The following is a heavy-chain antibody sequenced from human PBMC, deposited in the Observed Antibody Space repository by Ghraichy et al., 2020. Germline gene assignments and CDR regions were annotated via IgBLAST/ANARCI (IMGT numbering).Heavy chain of an antibody. CDR3: AKSSQNYGNDAFDI. CDR2: ISGGGSRA. D-gene: IGHD3-10*01. J-gene: IGHJ3*02. CDR1: GFTFDDYA. Sequence: GGSLRLSCAASGFTFDDYAMSWVRQGPGKGLEWVSFISGGGSRAFYTDSVKGRFSISRDNSKNTLYLQMSGLRAEDTAIYYCAKSSQNYGNDAFDIWGQGTVVTVSS. V-gene: IGHV3-23*01.